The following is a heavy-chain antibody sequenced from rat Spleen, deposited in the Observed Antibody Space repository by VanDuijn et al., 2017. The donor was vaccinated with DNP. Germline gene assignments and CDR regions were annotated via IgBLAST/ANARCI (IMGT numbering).Heavy chain of an antibody. CDR2: ITTTGDIT. V-gene: IGHV5-46*01. J-gene: IGHJ3*01. Sequence: VRQAPTKGLEWVTTITTTGDITFYRDSVKARFTVSRDNAENTLYLQMNSLRSEDTATYYCTRLYYGYNPHWFAYWGQGTLVTVSS. CDR3: TRLYYGYNPHWFAY. D-gene: IGHD1-9*01.